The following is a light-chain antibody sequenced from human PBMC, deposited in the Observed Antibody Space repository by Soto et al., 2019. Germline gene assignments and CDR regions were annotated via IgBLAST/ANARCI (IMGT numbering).Light chain of an antibody. J-gene: IGLJ2*01. CDR1: SSDVGGYNY. CDR3: SSYTSSSTLYVV. Sequence: QSALTQPASVSGSPGQSITISCTGTSSDVGGYNYVSWYQQHPGKAPKLMIYDVSNRPSGVSNRFSGSKSGNTASLTISGLQAEDEADSYCSSYTSSSTLYVVFGGGTKLTV. CDR2: DVS. V-gene: IGLV2-14*01.